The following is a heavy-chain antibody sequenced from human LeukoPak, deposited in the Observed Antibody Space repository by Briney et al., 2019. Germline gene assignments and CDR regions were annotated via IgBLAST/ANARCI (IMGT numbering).Heavy chain of an antibody. D-gene: IGHD3-22*01. J-gene: IGHJ3*02. V-gene: IGHV3-30*03. CDR1: GFTFSGYG. CDR3: ARDVPNYYDSSEGAFDI. Sequence: PGRSLRLSCAASGFTFSGYGMHWVRQAPGKGLEWVAVISYDGSNKYYADSVKGRFTISRDNSKNTLYLQMNSLRAEDTAVYYCARDVPNYYDSSEGAFDIWGQGTMVTVSS. CDR2: ISYDGSNK.